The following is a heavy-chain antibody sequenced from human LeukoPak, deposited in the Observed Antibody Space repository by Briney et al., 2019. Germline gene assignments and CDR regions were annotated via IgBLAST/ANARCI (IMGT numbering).Heavy chain of an antibody. D-gene: IGHD4-17*01. V-gene: IGHV1-2*02. CDR2: INPNSGGT. Sequence: ASVTVSFKASGYTFTDYYMHWVGQAPGQGGEGMGWINPNSGGTNYAQKFQGRVTMTRDTSISTAYMELSRLRSDDTAVYYCARDPTTDRTNWFDPWGQGTLVTVSS. CDR3: ARDPTTDRTNWFDP. J-gene: IGHJ5*02. CDR1: GYTFTDYY.